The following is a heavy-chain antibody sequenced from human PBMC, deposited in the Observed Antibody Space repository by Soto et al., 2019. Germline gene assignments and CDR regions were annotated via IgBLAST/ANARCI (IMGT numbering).Heavy chain of an antibody. CDR1: GGSISSYY. CDR3: ARAPTAAAGGSDY. V-gene: IGHV4-59*01. Sequence: QVQLQESGPGLVKPSETLSLTCTVSGGSISSYYWSWLRKPPGKGLEWIGYIYYSGSTHYNPSLKSLVTIAADTSKNQVSLKLSSVTAADTAVDYCARAPTAAAGGSDYWGQGTLVTVSS. CDR2: IYYSGST. J-gene: IGHJ4*02. D-gene: IGHD6-13*01.